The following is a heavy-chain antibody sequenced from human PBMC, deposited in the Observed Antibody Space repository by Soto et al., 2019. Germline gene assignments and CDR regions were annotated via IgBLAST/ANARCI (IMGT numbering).Heavy chain of an antibody. CDR2: ISSSSSTI. Sequence: EVQLVESGGGLVQPGGSLRLSCAASGFTFSSYSMNWVRQAPGKGLEWVSYISSSSSTIYYADSVKGRFTISRDNAKNSLYLQMNSLRDEDTAVYYGASLLDILTGYYSPSGAYYYYGMDVWGQGTTVTVSS. CDR3: ASLLDILTGYYSPSGAYYYYGMDV. V-gene: IGHV3-48*02. CDR1: GFTFSSYS. D-gene: IGHD3-9*01. J-gene: IGHJ6*02.